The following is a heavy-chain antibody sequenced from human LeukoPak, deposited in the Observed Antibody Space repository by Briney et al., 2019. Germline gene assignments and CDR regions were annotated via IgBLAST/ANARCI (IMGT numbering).Heavy chain of an antibody. Sequence: GGSLRLSCEASGFSFTNTWMSWVRQAPGKGLEWVGRVKSKADDGTTDYAAPVQGRFTISRDDSKNTLSLQMNSLKTEDTAVYYCATEGGSGSYYGDDAFDTWGQGTMVTVSS. CDR1: GFSFTNTW. V-gene: IGHV3-15*01. J-gene: IGHJ3*02. CDR3: ATEGGSGSYYGDDAFDT. CDR2: VKSKADDGTT. D-gene: IGHD3-10*01.